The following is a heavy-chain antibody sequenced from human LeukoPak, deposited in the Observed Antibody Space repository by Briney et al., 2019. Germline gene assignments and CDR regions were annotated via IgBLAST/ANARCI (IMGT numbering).Heavy chain of an antibody. CDR2: INQDGSEQ. Sequence: GGSLRLSCAASGFTFSDYWMSWVRQAPGQGLTWVAHINQDGSEQHFVASVQGRFTISRDNAKNSLYLQMDSLRAEDTAVYYCAGGALDYWGQGTPITVSS. J-gene: IGHJ1*01. D-gene: IGHD3-16*01. V-gene: IGHV3-7*04. CDR1: GFTFSDYW. CDR3: AGGALDY.